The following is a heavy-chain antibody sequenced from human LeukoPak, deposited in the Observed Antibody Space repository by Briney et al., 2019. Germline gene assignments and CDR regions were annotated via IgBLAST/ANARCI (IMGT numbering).Heavy chain of an antibody. Sequence: SETLSLTCTVSGGSISSYYWSWIRQPAGKGLEWIGRFYTSGSTNYNPSLKSRVTMSVDTFKNQFSLKLSSVTAADTAVYYCARDPNYHYDSGSHYFDYWGQGTLVTVSS. CDR2: FYTSGST. CDR3: ARDPNYHYDSGSHYFDY. J-gene: IGHJ4*02. CDR1: GGSISSYY. V-gene: IGHV4-4*07. D-gene: IGHD3-10*01.